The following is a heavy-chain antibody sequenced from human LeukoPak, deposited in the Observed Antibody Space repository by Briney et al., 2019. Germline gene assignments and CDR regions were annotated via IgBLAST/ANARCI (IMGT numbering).Heavy chain of an antibody. J-gene: IGHJ4*02. Sequence: PGRSLRLSCAASGFTFDDYAMDWVRQAPGKGLEWVSGISWNSGSIGYADSVKGRFTISRDNAKNSLYLQMNSLRAEDTALYYCAKSYYYGSGRACFDYWGQGTLVTVSS. CDR3: AKSYYYGSGRACFDY. V-gene: IGHV3-9*01. D-gene: IGHD3-10*01. CDR1: GFTFDDYA. CDR2: ISWNSGSI.